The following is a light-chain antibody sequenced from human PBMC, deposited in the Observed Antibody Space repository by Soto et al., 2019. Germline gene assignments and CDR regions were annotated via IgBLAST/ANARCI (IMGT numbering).Light chain of an antibody. CDR2: EVS. J-gene: IGLJ2*01. CDR3: SSYAGSNKFGV. Sequence: QSVLTQPPSASGSPGQSVTISCTGTSSDVGGYNYVSWYQQHPGKAPKLMIYEVSKRPSGVPDRFSGSKSGNTASLTVSGLQAEDEADYYCSSYAGSNKFGVFGGGTKLTVL. V-gene: IGLV2-8*01. CDR1: SSDVGGYNY.